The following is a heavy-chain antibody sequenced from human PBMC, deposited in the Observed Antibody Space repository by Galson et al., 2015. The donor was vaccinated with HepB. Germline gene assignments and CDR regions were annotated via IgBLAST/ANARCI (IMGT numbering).Heavy chain of an antibody. Sequence: SLRLSCAASGFTFDDYGMSWVRQAPGKGLEWVSGINWNGGSTGYADSVKGRFTISRDNAKNSLYLQMNSLRAEDTAVYYCARAEGGSYYVYYYYYGMDVWGQGTTVTVSS. D-gene: IGHD1-26*01. V-gene: IGHV3-20*04. CDR2: INWNGGST. CDR3: ARAEGGSYYVYYYYYGMDV. CDR1: GFTFDDYG. J-gene: IGHJ6*02.